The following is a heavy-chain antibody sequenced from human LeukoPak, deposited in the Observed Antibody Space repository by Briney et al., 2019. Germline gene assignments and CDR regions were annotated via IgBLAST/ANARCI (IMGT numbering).Heavy chain of an antibody. J-gene: IGHJ6*03. CDR2: IYHSGHT. CDR1: GFSISSDYY. CDR3: ARVKGFYYYYYYMDV. Sequence: PSETLSLTCTVSGFSISSDYYWGWIRQPPGKALEWIGSIYHSGHTYYNPSLKSRVTISVDTSKNQFSLKLSSVTAADTAVYYCARVKGFYYYYYYMDVWGKGTTVTVSS. V-gene: IGHV4-38-2*02.